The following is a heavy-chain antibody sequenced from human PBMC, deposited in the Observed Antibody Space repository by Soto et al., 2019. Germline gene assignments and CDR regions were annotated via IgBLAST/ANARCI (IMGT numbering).Heavy chain of an antibody. V-gene: IGHV3-23*01. CDR1: GFTFSSYA. J-gene: IGHJ4*02. D-gene: IGHD2-8*01. Sequence: GGSLRLSCAASGFTFSSYAMSWVRQAPGKGLEWVSAISGSGGSTYYADSVKGRFTISRDNSKNTLYLQMNSLRAEDTAVYYCAKDRYCTNGVCYSAFDYWGQGTLVTVSS. CDR2: ISGSGGST. CDR3: AKDRYCTNGVCYSAFDY.